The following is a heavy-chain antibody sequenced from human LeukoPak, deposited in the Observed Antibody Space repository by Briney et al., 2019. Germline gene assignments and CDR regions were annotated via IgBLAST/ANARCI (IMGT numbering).Heavy chain of an antibody. J-gene: IGHJ4*02. CDR2: ISWNSGSI. CDR3: AKNSGSGWYFFFDY. Sequence: GGSLRLSCAASGFTFDDYAMHWVRQAPGKGLEWVSGISWNSGSIGYADSVKGRFTISRDNAKNHLYLQMNSLRAEDTALYYCAKNSGSGWYFFFDYWGQGTLVTVSS. CDR1: GFTFDDYA. D-gene: IGHD6-19*01. V-gene: IGHV3-9*01.